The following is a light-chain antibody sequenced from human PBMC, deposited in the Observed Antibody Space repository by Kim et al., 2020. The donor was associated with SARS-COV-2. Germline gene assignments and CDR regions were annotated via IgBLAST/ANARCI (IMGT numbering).Light chain of an antibody. J-gene: IGKJ2*01. CDR2: AAS. V-gene: IGKV3-20*01. CDR1: QSVHNNY. CDR3: QHSGA. Sequence: GTLSLSPGERATHSCGASQSVHNNYLTWYQQKPGQAPRLLIFAASSRAPGIPDRFSGSGSGTDFTLTINRLEPGDSAVYYCQHSGAFGQGTKLEI.